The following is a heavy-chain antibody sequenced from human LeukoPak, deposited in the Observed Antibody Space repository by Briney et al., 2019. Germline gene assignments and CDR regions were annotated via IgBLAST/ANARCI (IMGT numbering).Heavy chain of an antibody. CDR2: IYTSGST. V-gene: IGHV4-59*10. J-gene: IGHJ1*01. CDR1: GGSFSGYY. Sequence: SETLSLTCAVYGGSFSGYYWSWMRQPAGKGLEWIGRIYTSGSTNYNPSLKSRVTMSVDTSKNQFSLMLSSVTAADTAVYYCARGSGRITMIVVARAEYFQHWGQGTLVTISS. CDR3: ARGSGRITMIVVARAEYFQH. D-gene: IGHD3-22*01.